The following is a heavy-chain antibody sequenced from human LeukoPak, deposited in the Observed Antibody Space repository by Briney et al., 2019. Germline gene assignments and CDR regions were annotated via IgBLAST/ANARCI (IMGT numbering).Heavy chain of an antibody. CDR1: GGSISSYY. J-gene: IGHJ4*02. CDR2: IYYSGST. D-gene: IGHD6-13*01. Sequence: PSETLSLTCTVSGGSISSYYWSWIRQPPGKGLEWIGYIYYSGSTNYNPSLKSRVTISVDTSKNQFSLKLSSVTAADTAVYYCARAVAQQQLDFDYWGQGTLVTVSP. CDR3: ARAVAQQQLDFDY. V-gene: IGHV4-59*01.